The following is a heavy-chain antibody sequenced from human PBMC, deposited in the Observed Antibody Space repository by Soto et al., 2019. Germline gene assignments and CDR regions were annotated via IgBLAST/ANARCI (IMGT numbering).Heavy chain of an antibody. CDR1: GYIFTGHF. J-gene: IGHJ3*02. D-gene: IGHD6-19*01. CDR2: INPKTGDT. V-gene: IGHV1-2*02. Sequence: QVQLVQSGAEVKKPGASMKVSCKASGYIFTGHFMHWVRLAPGQGLAWMGWINPKTGDTGYAQKFQGMVPLTSDTSINTAYMDLNSLISDDTAVYYGVRGVSMTVAATLKTPFDSWGQGTMVPVSS. CDR3: VRGVSMTVAATLKTPFDS.